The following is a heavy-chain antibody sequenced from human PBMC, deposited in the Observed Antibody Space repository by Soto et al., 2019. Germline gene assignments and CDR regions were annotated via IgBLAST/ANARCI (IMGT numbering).Heavy chain of an antibody. J-gene: IGHJ3*02. Sequence: GGSLRLSCAASGFTFSSYWMSWVRQAPGKGLEWVANIKQDGSEKYYVDSVKGRFTISRDNAKNSLYLQMNSLRAEDTAVYYCARGDVLRFLEWLPSIWGQGTMVTVSS. CDR2: IKQDGSEK. CDR3: ARGDVLRFLEWLPSI. D-gene: IGHD3-3*01. CDR1: GFTFSSYW. V-gene: IGHV3-7*04.